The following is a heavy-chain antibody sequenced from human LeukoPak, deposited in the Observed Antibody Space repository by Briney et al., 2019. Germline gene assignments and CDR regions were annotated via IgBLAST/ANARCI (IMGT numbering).Heavy chain of an antibody. CDR1: GFTFSSYN. Sequence: KPGGSLRLSCAASGFTFSSYNMNWVRQAPGKGLEWVSSISSSSSYIYYADSVKGRFTISRDNAKNSLYLQMNSLRAEDTAVYYCARVPYYDILTGYQSDYWGQGTLVTVSS. CDR2: ISSSSSYI. J-gene: IGHJ4*02. D-gene: IGHD3-9*01. V-gene: IGHV3-21*01. CDR3: ARVPYYDILTGYQSDY.